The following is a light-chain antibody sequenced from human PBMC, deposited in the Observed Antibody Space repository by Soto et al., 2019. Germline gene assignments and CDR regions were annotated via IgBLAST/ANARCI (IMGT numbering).Light chain of an antibody. V-gene: IGKV1-39*01. CDR2: AAS. CDR1: QSISSY. Sequence: DIQMTQSPSSLSASVGDRVTITCRASQSISSYLNWYQQKPGKAPKLLIYAASSLQSGVPSRFRGSGSWKDFTLTISNLQPEDFATYYCQQSYSTLIPFGQGTRLEIK. CDR3: QQSYSTLIP. J-gene: IGKJ5*01.